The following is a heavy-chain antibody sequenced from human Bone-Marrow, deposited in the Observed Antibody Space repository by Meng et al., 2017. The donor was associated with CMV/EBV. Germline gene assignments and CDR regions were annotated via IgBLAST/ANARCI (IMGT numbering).Heavy chain of an antibody. V-gene: IGHV3-21*01. CDR2: ISSSSSYI. J-gene: IGHJ4*02. CDR1: GFTFSSYS. D-gene: IGHD5-18*01. CDR3: ARVPSPGDTAMVLVDY. Sequence: GGSLRLSCAASGFTFSSYSMNWVRQAPGKGLEWVSSISSSSSYIYYADSVKGRFTISRDNAKNSLYLQMNSLRAEDTAVYYCARVPSPGDTAMVLVDYWGQGTLVTVSS.